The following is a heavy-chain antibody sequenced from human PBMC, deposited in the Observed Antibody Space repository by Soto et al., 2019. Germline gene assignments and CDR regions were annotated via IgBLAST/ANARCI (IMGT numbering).Heavy chain of an antibody. V-gene: IGHV1-69*02. J-gene: IGHJ4*02. CDR1: GGTFSSYT. CDR2: IIPILGIA. CDR3: ARTNGYSSGWFDY. Sequence: SVKVSCKASGGTFSSYTISWVRQAPGQGLEWMGRIIPILGIANYAQKFQGRVTITADKSTSTAYMELSSLRSEDTAVYYCARTNGYSSGWFDYWGQGTLVTVSS. D-gene: IGHD6-19*01.